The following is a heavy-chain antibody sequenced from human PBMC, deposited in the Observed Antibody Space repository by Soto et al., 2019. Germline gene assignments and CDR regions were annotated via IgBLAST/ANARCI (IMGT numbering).Heavy chain of an antibody. CDR2: INPNSGGT. CDR3: ARVVVPAATPYYYYGMDV. D-gene: IGHD2-2*02. CDR1: GGTFTGYY. V-gene: IGHV1-2*02. J-gene: IGHJ6*02. Sequence: GASVKVSCKASGGTFTGYYMHWVRQAPGQGLEWMGWINPNSGGTNYAQKFQGRVTMTRDTSISTAYMELSRLRSDDTAVYYCARVVVPAATPYYYYGMDVWGQGTTVTVSS.